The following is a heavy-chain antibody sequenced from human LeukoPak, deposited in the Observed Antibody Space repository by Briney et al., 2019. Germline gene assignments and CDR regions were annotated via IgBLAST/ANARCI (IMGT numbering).Heavy chain of an antibody. V-gene: IGHV3-74*01. D-gene: IGHD1-26*01. CDR1: GFTLSNYW. CDR3: ARVIGWDEPFDL. Sequence: GGPLRLSCSASGFTLSNYWIHWVRQAPGKGLVWVSRINTDGSSTNYADSVRGRFTVSRDNAKNTLFLQMNSLRVEDTAVYYCARVIGWDEPFDLWGHGTLVTVSS. J-gene: IGHJ3*01. CDR2: INTDGSST.